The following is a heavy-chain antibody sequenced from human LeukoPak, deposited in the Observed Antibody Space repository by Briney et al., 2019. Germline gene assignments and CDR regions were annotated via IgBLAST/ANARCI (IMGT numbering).Heavy chain of an antibody. CDR1: GYTFTGYY. Sequence: ASVKVPCKASGYTFTGYYMHWVRQAPGQGLEWMGWINPNSGGTNYAQKFQGRVTMTRDTSISTAYMELSRLRSDDTAVYYCARERKTTTTHYFDYWGQGTLVTVSS. V-gene: IGHV1-2*02. CDR2: INPNSGGT. CDR3: ARERKTTTTHYFDY. J-gene: IGHJ4*02. D-gene: IGHD4-11*01.